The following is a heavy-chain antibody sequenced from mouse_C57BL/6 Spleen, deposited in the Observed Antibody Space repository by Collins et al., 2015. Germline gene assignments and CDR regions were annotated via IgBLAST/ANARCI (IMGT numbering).Heavy chain of an antibody. CDR1: GFNIKDYY. J-gene: IGHJ3*01. V-gene: IGHV14-1*02. Sequence: EVQLQQSGAELVRPGALVKLSCKASGFNIKDYYMHWVKQRPEQGLEWIGWIDPENGNTIYDPKFQGKASITADTSSNTAYLQLSSLTSEDTAVYYCASNGYGWFAYWGQGTLVTVSA. D-gene: IGHD1-2*01. CDR3: ASNGYGWFAY. CDR2: IDPENGNT.